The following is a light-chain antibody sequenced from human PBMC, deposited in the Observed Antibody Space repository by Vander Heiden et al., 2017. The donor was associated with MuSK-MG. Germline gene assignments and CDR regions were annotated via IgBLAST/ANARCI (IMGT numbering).Light chain of an antibody. J-gene: IGLJ2*01. CDR1: ALPKKY. V-gene: IGLV3-25*03. CDR2: NDT. Sequence: SYQLTQPDPVSVSPGQTPTITCSGAALPKKYAYWYQQQPGQAPVLVIYNDTERASGIPERFSGSTSGTTATLTITEVQAEDEADYYCQSEASRGTYYVVFGGGTKLAVL. CDR3: QSEASRGTYYVV.